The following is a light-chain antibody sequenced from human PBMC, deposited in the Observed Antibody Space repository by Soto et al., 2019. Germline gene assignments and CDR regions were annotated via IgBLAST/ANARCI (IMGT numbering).Light chain of an antibody. J-gene: IGLJ2*01. CDR2: EVS. CDR1: SSDVGGYNY. CDR3: SSYAGSNTFV. Sequence: QSALTQPASVSGSPGQSITISCTGTSSDVGGYNYVSWYQQHPDKAPKLMIYEVSKRPSGVPDRFSGSKSGNTASLTVSGLQAEDEADYYCSSYAGSNTFVFGAGTKLTVL. V-gene: IGLV2-8*01.